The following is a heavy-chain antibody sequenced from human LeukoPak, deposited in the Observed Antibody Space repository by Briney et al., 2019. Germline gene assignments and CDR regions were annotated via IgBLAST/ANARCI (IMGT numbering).Heavy chain of an antibody. D-gene: IGHD3-10*01. V-gene: IGHV1-24*01. CDR3: ATDNKGYYLEPFDY. J-gene: IGHJ4*02. Sequence: ASVKVSCKVSGYTLTELSMHWVRQAPGKGLEWMGGFDPEDGETIYAQKFQGRVTMTEDTSTDTAYMELSSLRSEDTAVYYCATDNKGYYLEPFDYWGRGTLVTVSS. CDR1: GYTLTELS. CDR2: FDPEDGET.